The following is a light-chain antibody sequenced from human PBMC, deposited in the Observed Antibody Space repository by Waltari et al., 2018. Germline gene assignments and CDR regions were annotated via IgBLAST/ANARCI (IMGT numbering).Light chain of an antibody. Sequence: QTVVTQEPSFSVSPGGTVTLTCGLSSGSVSTSYYPSWYQQTPGPAPRTHIYSTTTRSSRVPDRFSGSILGNKAALTITGAQADDESDYYCVLYMGSGIWVFGGGTKLTVL. J-gene: IGLJ3*02. CDR3: VLYMGSGIWV. V-gene: IGLV8-61*01. CDR2: STT. CDR1: SGSVSTSYY.